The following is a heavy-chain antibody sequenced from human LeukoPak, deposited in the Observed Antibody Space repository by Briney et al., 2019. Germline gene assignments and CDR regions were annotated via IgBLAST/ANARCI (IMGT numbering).Heavy chain of an antibody. CDR1: GGSISSYY. J-gene: IGHJ4*02. CDR2: ISDVGSI. V-gene: IGHV4-59*08. CDR3: AGHHPRNTVDF. Sequence: SETLSLTCTVSGGSISSYYWSWIRQPPGKGLEWIAYISDVGSINYNPSLKRRGTISLDTSKNQFSLKLSSVTAADTAVYYCAGHHPRNTVDFWGQGTLVTVSS. D-gene: IGHD2-8*02.